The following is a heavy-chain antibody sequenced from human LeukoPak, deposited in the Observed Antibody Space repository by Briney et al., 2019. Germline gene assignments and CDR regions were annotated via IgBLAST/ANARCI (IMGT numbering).Heavy chain of an antibody. CDR3: AGIIMIRGVIGY. V-gene: IGHV3-23*01. J-gene: IGHJ4*02. CDR1: GGSFSGYY. Sequence: ETLSLTCAVYGGSFSGYYWSWVRQAPGKGLEWVSGISGSGGSTYYADSVKGRFTISRDNSKNTLYLQMNSLRAEDTAVYYCAGIIMIRGVIGYWGQGTLVTVSS. D-gene: IGHD3-10*01. CDR2: ISGSGGST.